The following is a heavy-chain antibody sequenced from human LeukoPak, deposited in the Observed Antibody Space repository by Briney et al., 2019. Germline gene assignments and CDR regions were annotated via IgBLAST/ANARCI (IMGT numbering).Heavy chain of an antibody. Sequence: GGSLRLSCAASGFTFSSNAMSWVRQAPGKGLEWVSAISGSGATTSYADSVKGRFTISRDNSKSTLYLQMNGLRAEDTAVYYCAKDRTLVRGVSDYWGQGTLVTVSS. D-gene: IGHD3-10*01. V-gene: IGHV3-23*01. CDR1: GFTFSSNA. CDR3: AKDRTLVRGVSDY. J-gene: IGHJ4*02. CDR2: ISGSGATT.